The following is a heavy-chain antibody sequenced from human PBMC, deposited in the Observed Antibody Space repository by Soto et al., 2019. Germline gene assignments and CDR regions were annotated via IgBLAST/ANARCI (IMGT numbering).Heavy chain of an antibody. CDR3: GRVVEGATRHTDPDS. CDR2: VYHNGAA. CDR1: GVSIHNSHSF. J-gene: IGHJ5*01. D-gene: IGHD2-21*01. V-gene: IGHV4-39*01. Sequence: SETLSLTCTVSGVSIHNSHSFWAWIRQPPGKGLQFIASVYHNGAAHYNSSLKSRVTISVDTANNQVSLRMRSLTAADTAFYYCGRVVEGATRHTDPDSWGQGILVTVSS.